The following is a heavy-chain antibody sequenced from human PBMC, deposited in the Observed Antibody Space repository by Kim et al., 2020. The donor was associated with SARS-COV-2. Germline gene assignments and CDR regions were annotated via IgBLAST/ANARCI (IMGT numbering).Heavy chain of an antibody. CDR1: GYTFTSYD. CDR3: ARGLYSSSWYPLHY. Sequence: ASVKVSCKASGYTFTSYDINWVRQATGQGLEWMGWMNPNSGNTGYAQKFQGRVTMTRNTSISTTYMELSSLRSEDTAVYYCARGLYSSSWYPLHYWGQGTLVTVSS. CDR2: MNPNSGNT. D-gene: IGHD6-13*01. J-gene: IGHJ4*02. V-gene: IGHV1-8*01.